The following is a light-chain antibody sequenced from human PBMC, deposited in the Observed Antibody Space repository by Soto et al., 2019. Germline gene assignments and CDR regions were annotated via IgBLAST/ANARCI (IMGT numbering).Light chain of an antibody. J-gene: IGLJ2*01. Sequence: QLVLTQSPSASASLGASVKLTCTLSSGHSSYAIAWHQQQPEKGPRYLMKLNSDGSHSKGDGIPDRFSGSSSGAERYPTISSLQSEDETDYYCQTWGSGPVVFGGGTKLTVL. CDR1: SGHSSYA. CDR3: QTWGSGPVV. CDR2: LNSDGSH. V-gene: IGLV4-69*01.